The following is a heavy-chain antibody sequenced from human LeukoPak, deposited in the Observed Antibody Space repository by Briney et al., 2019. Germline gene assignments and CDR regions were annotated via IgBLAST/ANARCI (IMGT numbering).Heavy chain of an antibody. D-gene: IGHD6-19*01. CDR3: ARARYSSGWYPQYYFDY. CDR2: IWYDGSNK. CDR1: GFTFSSYG. V-gene: IGHV3-33*01. J-gene: IGHJ4*02. Sequence: GRSLRLSCAASGFTFSSYGMHWVRQAPGNGLEWVAVIWYDGSNKYYADSVKGRFTISRDNSKNTLYLQMNSLRAEDTAVYYCARARYSSGWYPQYYFDYWGQGTLVTVSS.